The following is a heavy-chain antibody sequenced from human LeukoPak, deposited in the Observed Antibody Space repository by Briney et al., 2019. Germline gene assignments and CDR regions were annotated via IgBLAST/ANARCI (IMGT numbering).Heavy chain of an antibody. D-gene: IGHD3-22*01. J-gene: IGHJ3*02. CDR2: MNPNSGNT. CDR3: ARSFDSSLIRKGNAFDI. CDR1: GYTFTSYD. V-gene: IGHV1-8*01. Sequence: ASVKVSCKASGYTFTSYDINWVRQATGQGLEWMGWMNPNSGNTGYAQKFQGRVTITADESTSTAYMELSSLRSEDTAVYYCARSFDSSLIRKGNAFDIWGQGTMVTVSS.